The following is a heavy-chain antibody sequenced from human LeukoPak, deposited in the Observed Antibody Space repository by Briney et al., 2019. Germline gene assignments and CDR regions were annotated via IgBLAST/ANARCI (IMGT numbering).Heavy chain of an antibody. CDR3: ARAGRGNYYEPWYLDL. Sequence: SSETLSLTCTVSGGSVPIYYWHWIRQPPGKGLELIGYTYYNGSPDYNPSLKGRVTISLDTSKDQISLKLSSVTAADTAVYYCARAGRGNYYEPWYLDLWGRGTLVTVS. CDR1: GGSVPIYY. D-gene: IGHD3-22*01. V-gene: IGHV4-59*02. J-gene: IGHJ2*01. CDR2: TYYNGSP.